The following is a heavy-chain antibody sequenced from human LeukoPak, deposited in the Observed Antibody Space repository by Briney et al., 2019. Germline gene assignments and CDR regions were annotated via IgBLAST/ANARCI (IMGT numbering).Heavy chain of an antibody. CDR3: ARVTDSSGYSDAFDI. Sequence: SQTLSLTCTVSGGSISSGDYYWRWLRQPPGKGLEWIGYIYYSGSTYYNPSLKSRVTISVDTSKNQFSLKLSSVTAADTAVYYCARVTDSSGYSDAFDIWGQGTMVTVSS. V-gene: IGHV4-30-4*08. J-gene: IGHJ3*02. CDR1: GGSISSGDYY. CDR2: IYYSGST. D-gene: IGHD3-22*01.